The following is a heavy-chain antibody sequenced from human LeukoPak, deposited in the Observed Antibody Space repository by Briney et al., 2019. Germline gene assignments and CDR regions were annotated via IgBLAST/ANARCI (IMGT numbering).Heavy chain of an antibody. V-gene: IGHV5-51*01. J-gene: IGHJ4*02. CDR2: IYPGDSET. Sequence: GESLKISCKGSGYSFTSYWIAWVRQMPGKGLEWMGIIYPGDSETRYSPSFQGQVTISADKSITTAYLQWSSLKASDTAMYYCARSSYSSGWYYFDYWGQGTLVTVSS. D-gene: IGHD6-19*01. CDR1: GYSFTSYW. CDR3: ARSSYSSGWYYFDY.